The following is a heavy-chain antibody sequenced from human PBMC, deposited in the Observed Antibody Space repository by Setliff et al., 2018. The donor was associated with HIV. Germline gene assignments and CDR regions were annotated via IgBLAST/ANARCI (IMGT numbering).Heavy chain of an antibody. CDR3: AREERYYDGKGALDY. CDR1: GYTFTDYY. J-gene: IGHJ4*02. D-gene: IGHD3-22*01. Sequence: AASVKVSCKASGYTFTDYYLHWVQQAPEKGLEWMGRINSNNGGTKYAQNFQGRVTMTRDTSITTAYMELSRLISDDTAVYYCAREERYYDGKGALDYWGQGTLVTVSS. CDR2: INSNNGGT. V-gene: IGHV1-2*06.